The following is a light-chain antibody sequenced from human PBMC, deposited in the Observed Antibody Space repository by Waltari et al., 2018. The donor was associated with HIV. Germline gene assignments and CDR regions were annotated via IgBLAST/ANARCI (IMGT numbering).Light chain of an antibody. J-gene: IGKJ4*01. CDR3: QQHYTTPLT. CDR2: WAS. V-gene: IGKV4-1*01. CDR1: QSVLYSSNNKNY. Sequence: DIVMTQSPDSLAVSLGERATINCKSSQSVLYSSNNKNYLAWYQQQPGPPPKLLIYWASARESGVPDRCSASGAGTDFTLTISSLQAEDVAVYYCQQHYTTPLTFGGGTKVEI.